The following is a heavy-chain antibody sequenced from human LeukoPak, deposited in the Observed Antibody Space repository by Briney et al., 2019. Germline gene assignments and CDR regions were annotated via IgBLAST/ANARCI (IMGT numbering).Heavy chain of an antibody. V-gene: IGHV4-4*02. CDR2: IYHSGST. D-gene: IGHD6-19*01. CDR1: GGSISSSNW. CDR3: ARGYTGALIAVAGTARYYYGMDV. Sequence: SETLSLTCAVSGGSISSSNWWSWVRQPPGKGLEWIGEIYHSGSTNYNPSLKSRVTISVDKSKNQFSLKLSSVTAADTAVYYCARGYTGALIAVAGTARYYYGMDVWGQGTTVTVSS. J-gene: IGHJ6*02.